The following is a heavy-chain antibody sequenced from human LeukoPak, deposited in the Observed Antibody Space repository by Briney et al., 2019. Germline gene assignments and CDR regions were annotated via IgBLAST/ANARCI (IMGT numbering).Heavy chain of an antibody. D-gene: IGHD3-10*01. Sequence: PSETLSLTCTVSGGSISSSGYYWGWIRQPPGKGLEWIGSIYYGGGTYHNPSLKSRVTISVDTSKNQFSLKLSSVTAADTAVYYCARHMVGNGYFDLWGRGTLVTVSS. J-gene: IGHJ2*01. CDR1: GGSISSSGYY. CDR3: ARHMVGNGYFDL. V-gene: IGHV4-39*01. CDR2: IYYGGGT.